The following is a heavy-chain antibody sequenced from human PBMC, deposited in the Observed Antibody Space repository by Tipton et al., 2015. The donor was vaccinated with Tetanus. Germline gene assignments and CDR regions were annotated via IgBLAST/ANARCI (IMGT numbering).Heavy chain of an antibody. D-gene: IGHD4-17*01. J-gene: IGHJ6*02. CDR3: ARHDGDPGEDYYYGMDV. Sequence: QLVQSGAEVKKPGESLKISCKGSGYSFTSYWIGWVRQMPGKGLEWMGIIYPGDSDTRYSPSFQGQVTISADKSISTASLQWSSLKASDPAMYYCARHDGDPGEDYYYGMDVWGQGTTVTVSS. CDR2: IYPGDSDT. V-gene: IGHV5-51*01. CDR1: GYSFTSYW.